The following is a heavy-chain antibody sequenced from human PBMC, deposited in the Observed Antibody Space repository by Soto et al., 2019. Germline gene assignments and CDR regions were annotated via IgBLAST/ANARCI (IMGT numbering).Heavy chain of an antibody. V-gene: IGHV4-39*07. CDR2: INHSGST. CDR3: ATRPIVVVPAAVAYYFDY. Sequence: SETLSLTCTVSGGSISASSYYWGWIRQPPGKGLEWIGEINHSGSTNYNPSLKSRVTISVDTSKNQFSLKLSSVTAADTAVYYCATRPIVVVPAAVAYYFDYWGQGTLVTVSS. D-gene: IGHD2-2*01. J-gene: IGHJ4*02. CDR1: GGSISASSYY.